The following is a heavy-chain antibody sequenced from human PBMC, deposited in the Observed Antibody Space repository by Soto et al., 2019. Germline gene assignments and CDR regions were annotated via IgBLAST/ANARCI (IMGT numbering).Heavy chain of an antibody. CDR3: ARVTGSGRNGFWFDP. J-gene: IGHJ5*02. Sequence: SDTLSLTCAVSGDSINIYYWSWTRQPPGKGLEWIGYIYYSGSTNYNPSLKSRVTMSVDTSKNQFSLRLSSVTAADTAVYYCARVTGSGRNGFWFDPWGQGTLVTVSS. CDR1: GDSINIYY. V-gene: IGHV4-59*07. D-gene: IGHD1-1*01. CDR2: IYYSGST.